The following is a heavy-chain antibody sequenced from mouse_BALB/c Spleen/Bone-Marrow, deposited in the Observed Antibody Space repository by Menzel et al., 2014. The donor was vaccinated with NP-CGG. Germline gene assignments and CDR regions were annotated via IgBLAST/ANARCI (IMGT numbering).Heavy chain of an antibody. J-gene: IGHJ2*01. CDR2: IDPSNTYT. Sequence: VQRQQSAAELARPGASVKMSCKASGYTFTSYTMQWVKQRPGQGLEWIGYIDPSNTYTDYNQKFRDKTTLTADKSSSTAYMQLTSLTSEDSAVYYCAREDIITAYFDYWGQGTTLTVSS. D-gene: IGHD1-1*01. CDR1: GYTFTSYT. V-gene: IGHV1-4*02. CDR3: AREDIITAYFDY.